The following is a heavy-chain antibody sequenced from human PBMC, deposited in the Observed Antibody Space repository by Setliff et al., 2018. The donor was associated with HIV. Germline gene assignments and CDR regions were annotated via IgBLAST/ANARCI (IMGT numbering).Heavy chain of an antibody. V-gene: IGHV3-48*03. D-gene: IGHD3-22*01. CDR3: AKDLPPYYHDRSGYPGALDY. J-gene: IGHJ4*02. Sequence: PGGSLRLSCAASGFNFNIYDMNWVRQAPGRGLEWVSHISSSTGRAKYYADSVKGRFIISRDDPNNSLYLQMDSLRADDTAVYYCAKDLPPYYHDRSGYPGALDYWGQGTLVTVSS. CDR2: ISSSTGRAK. CDR1: GFNFNIYD.